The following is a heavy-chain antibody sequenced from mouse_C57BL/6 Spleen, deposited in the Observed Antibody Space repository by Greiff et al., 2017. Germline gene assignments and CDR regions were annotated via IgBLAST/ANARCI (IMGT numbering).Heavy chain of an antibody. D-gene: IGHD2-1*01. J-gene: IGHJ3*01. CDR2: IYPGDGDT. CDR1: GYAFSSSW. V-gene: IGHV1-82*01. CDR3: ARGGNYGSGAY. Sequence: LQESGPELVKPGASVKISCKASGYAFSSSWMNWVKQRPGKGLEWIGRIYPGDGDTNYNGKFKGKATLTADKSSSTAYMQLSSLTSEDSAVYFCARGGNYGSGAYWGQGTLVTVSA.